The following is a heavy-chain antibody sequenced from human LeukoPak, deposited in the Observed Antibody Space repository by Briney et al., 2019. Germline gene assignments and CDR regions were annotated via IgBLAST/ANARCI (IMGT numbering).Heavy chain of an antibody. V-gene: IGHV1-69*06. J-gene: IGHJ3*02. D-gene: IGHD3-22*01. CDR1: GGTFSSYA. CDR2: IIPIFGTA. CDR3: ARIRDGIDSSGYYQDAFDI. Sequence: SVKVSCKASGGTFSSYAISWVRQAPGQGLEWMGGIIPIFGTANYAQKFQGRVTITADKSTSTAYMELSSLRSEDTAVYYCARIRDGIDSSGYYQDAFDIWGQGTMVTVSS.